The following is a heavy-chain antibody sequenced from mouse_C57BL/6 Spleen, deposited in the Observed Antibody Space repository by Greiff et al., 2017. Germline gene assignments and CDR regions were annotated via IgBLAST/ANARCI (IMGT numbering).Heavy chain of an antibody. Sequence: EVKLVESGGGLVQPGGSLKLSCAASGFTFSDYGMAWVRQAPRKGPVWVAFISNLAYSIYYADTVTGRFTISRENAKNTLYLEMSSLRSEDTAMYYCERRYGPPWYFDVGGTGTTGTVSS. D-gene: IGHD1-1*02. CDR3: ERRYGPPWYFDV. J-gene: IGHJ1*03. CDR2: ISNLAYSI. V-gene: IGHV5-15*01. CDR1: GFTFSDYG.